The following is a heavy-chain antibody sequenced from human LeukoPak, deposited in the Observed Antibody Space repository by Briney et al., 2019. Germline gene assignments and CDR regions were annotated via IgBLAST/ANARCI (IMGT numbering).Heavy chain of an antibody. Sequence: GGSLRLFCAASGFSVSGVYMSWVRQAPGKGLEWVSLLYTGGETNYADSVKGRFTISRDNSKNTVSLQMNSLRAEDTAVYYCARGFAPAYNFGVFDGWGQGTLVTVSS. V-gene: IGHV3-53*01. CDR2: LYTGGET. J-gene: IGHJ4*02. D-gene: IGHD5-18*01. CDR1: GFSVSGVY. CDR3: ARGFAPAYNFGVFDG.